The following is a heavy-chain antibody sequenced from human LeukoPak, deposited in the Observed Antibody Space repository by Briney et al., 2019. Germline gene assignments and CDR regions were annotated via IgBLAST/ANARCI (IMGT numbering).Heavy chain of an antibody. V-gene: IGHV3-23*01. CDR3: AKDRGSSGWYLGYNWFDP. CDR1: GFTFSSYA. D-gene: IGHD6-19*01. CDR2: ISGSGGST. Sequence: GGSLRLSCAASGFTFSSYAMSWVRQAPGKGPEWVSAISGSGGSTYYADSVKGRFTISRDNSKNTLYLQMNSLRAEDTAVYYCAKDRGSSGWYLGYNWFDPWGQGTLVTVSS. J-gene: IGHJ5*02.